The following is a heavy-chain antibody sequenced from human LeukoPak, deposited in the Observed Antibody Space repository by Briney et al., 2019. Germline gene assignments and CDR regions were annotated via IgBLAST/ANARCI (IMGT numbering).Heavy chain of an antibody. D-gene: IGHD6-19*01. CDR2: FIPFFGTA. V-gene: IGHV1-69*13. J-gene: IGHJ6*03. Sequence: VASVKVSCKASGGTFSNYTISWVRQAPGQGLEWMGGFIPFFGTANYAQRFYGRVTITADESTSTAYVELTSLRYEDTAVYYCTTAVAGTGRNYYYYYLDVWGKGTTVTVSS. CDR3: TTAVAGTGRNYYYYYLDV. CDR1: GGTFSNYT.